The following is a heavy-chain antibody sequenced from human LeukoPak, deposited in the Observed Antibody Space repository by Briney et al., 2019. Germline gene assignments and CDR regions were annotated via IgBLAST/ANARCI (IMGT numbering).Heavy chain of an antibody. CDR1: GGSISSSSYY. Sequence: SETLSLTCTVSGGSISSSSYYWGWIRQPPGKGLGWIGSIYYSGSTYYNPSLKSRVTISVDTSKNQFSLKLSSVTAADTAVYYCARHRHDSSGYYYVANWFDPWGQGTLVTVSS. V-gene: IGHV4-39*01. CDR3: ARHRHDSSGYYYVANWFDP. D-gene: IGHD3-22*01. CDR2: IYYSGST. J-gene: IGHJ5*02.